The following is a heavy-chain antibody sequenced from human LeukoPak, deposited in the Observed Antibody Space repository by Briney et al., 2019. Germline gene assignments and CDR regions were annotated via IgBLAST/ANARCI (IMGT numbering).Heavy chain of an antibody. D-gene: IGHD5-12*01. CDR2: INHSGST. CDR1: GGSFSGYY. J-gene: IGHJ6*03. Sequence: PSETLSLTCAVYGGSFSGYYWSWIRQPPGKGLEWIGEINHSGSTNYNPSLKSRVTISVDTSKNQFSLKLSSVTAADTAVYYCARQGGYDTTGVVYYYYYMDVWGKGTTVTISS. CDR3: ARQGGYDTTGVVYYYYYMDV. V-gene: IGHV4-34*01.